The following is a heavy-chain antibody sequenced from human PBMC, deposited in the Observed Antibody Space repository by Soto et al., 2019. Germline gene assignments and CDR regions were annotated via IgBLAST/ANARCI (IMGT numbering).Heavy chain of an antibody. CDR1: GFTFSSYE. CDR3: AGGRGSYLDY. D-gene: IGHD1-26*01. CDR2: ISSSGSTK. V-gene: IGHV3-48*03. Sequence: GGSLRLSCAASGFTFSSYEMNWVRQAPGKGLEWVSYISSSGSTKYYADSVKGRFTISRDNAKNSLYLQMNSLRAEDTAVYYCAGGRGSYLDYWGQGTLVTVSS. J-gene: IGHJ4*02.